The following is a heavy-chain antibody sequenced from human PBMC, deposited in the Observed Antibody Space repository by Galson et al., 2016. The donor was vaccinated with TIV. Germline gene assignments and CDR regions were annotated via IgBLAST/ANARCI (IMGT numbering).Heavy chain of an antibody. CDR1: GGTFSSFA. Sequence: QSGAEVKKPGESLKISCKASGGTFSSFALNWVRQAPGQGLEWIGEIIPGFGTVRYAQEFQARVTITADESATTSVMELSSLTSDDTAVYYCARTSYTPMGYWGQGTLVTVSS. V-gene: IGHV1-69*01. CDR2: IIPGFGTV. D-gene: IGHD5-18*01. CDR3: ARTSYTPMGY. J-gene: IGHJ4*01.